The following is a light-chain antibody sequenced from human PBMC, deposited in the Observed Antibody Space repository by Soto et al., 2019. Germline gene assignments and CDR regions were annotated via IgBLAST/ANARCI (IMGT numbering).Light chain of an antibody. CDR2: DAS. CDR1: QSITIW. CDR3: QNCNSYSWT. J-gene: IGKJ1*01. V-gene: IGKV1-5*01. Sequence: DIQMTQSPSTLSASVGDRVTITCRASQSITIWLAWYQQKPGKAPKLLIFDASSLESGVPSRFSGSGSGTEFTLTISRLQPDDFATYYCQNCNSYSWTFGQGTKVE.